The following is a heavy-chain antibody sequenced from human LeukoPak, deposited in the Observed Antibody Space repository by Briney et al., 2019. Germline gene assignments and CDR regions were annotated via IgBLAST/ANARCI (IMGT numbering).Heavy chain of an antibody. CDR2: ISSSSSYI. J-gene: IGHJ4*02. D-gene: IGHD3-22*01. Sequence: KTGRSLRLSCAASGFTFSSYSMNWVRQAPGKGLEWVSSISSSSSYIYYADSVKGRFTISRDNAKNSLYLQMNSLRAEDTAVYYCARAPHYDTAYWGQGTLVTVSS. CDR1: GFTFSSYS. CDR3: ARAPHYDTAY. V-gene: IGHV3-21*01.